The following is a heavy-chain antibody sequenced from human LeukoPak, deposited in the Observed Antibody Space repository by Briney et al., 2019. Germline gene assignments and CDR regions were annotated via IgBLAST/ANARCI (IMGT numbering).Heavy chain of an antibody. CDR1: GFTFSSYG. Sequence: GGSLRLSCAASGFTFSSYGMSWVRQAPGKGLEWVSAISGSGGSTYYADSVKGRFTISRDNSKNTLYLQMNSLRAEDTAVYYCAREGGFQRYNWFDPWGQGTLVTVSS. V-gene: IGHV3-23*01. CDR2: ISGSGGST. D-gene: IGHD2-2*01. CDR3: AREGGFQRYNWFDP. J-gene: IGHJ5*02.